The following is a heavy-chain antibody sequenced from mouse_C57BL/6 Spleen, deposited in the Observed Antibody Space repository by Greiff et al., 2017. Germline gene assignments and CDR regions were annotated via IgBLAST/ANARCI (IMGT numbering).Heavy chain of an antibody. CDR1: GFTFSSYA. CDR3: ARDFGAY. J-gene: IGHJ3*01. CDR2: ISDGGSYT. V-gene: IGHV5-4*01. Sequence: EVQVVESGGGLVKPGGSLKLSCAASGFTFSSYAMSWVRQTPEKRLEWVATISDGGSYTYYPANVKGRFTISRDNAKNNLYLEMSHLKAEDTAMYYCARDFGAYWGQGALVTVSA.